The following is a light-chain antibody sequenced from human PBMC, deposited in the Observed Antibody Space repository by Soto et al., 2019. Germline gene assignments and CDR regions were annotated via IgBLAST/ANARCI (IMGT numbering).Light chain of an antibody. Sequence: EILITQSPATLSVSPGDSATLSCRASQSVSSNLAWYQQKPGQAPRLLIYGASTRATGIPARFSGSGSGTEFTLTISSLQSEDFAVYYCQQYNFWPETFGQGTKVDIK. CDR2: GAS. CDR1: QSVSSN. CDR3: QQYNFWPET. V-gene: IGKV3-15*01. J-gene: IGKJ1*01.